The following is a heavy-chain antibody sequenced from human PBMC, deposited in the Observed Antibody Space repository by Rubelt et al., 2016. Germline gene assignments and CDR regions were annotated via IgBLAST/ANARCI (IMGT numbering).Heavy chain of an antibody. CDR3: AREGGSTSCPGCWFDP. D-gene: IGHD2-2*01. CDR2: ISSSSSYT. Sequence: RQAPGKGLEWVSYISSSSSYTNYADSVKGRFTISRDNAKNSLYLQMNSLRAEDTAVYYCAREGGSTSCPGCWFDPWGQGTLVTVSS. V-gene: IGHV3-11*06. J-gene: IGHJ5*02.